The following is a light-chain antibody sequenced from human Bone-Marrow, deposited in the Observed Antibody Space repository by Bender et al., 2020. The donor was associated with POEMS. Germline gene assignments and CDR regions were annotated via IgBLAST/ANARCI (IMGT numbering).Light chain of an antibody. CDR2: DVT. J-gene: IGLJ1*01. Sequence: QSALTQPASVSGSPGQSITISCTGTSSDIGTNNYVSWYQQYPGKAPKLIIYDVTNRPSGVSNRFSGSKSDNTASLTISGLQAEDEGDYYCSSYSSNREVFGTGTQVTVL. CDR3: SSYSSNREV. V-gene: IGLV2-14*01. CDR1: SSDIGTNNY.